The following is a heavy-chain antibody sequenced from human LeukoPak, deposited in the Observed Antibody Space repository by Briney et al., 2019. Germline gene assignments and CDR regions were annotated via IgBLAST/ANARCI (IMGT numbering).Heavy chain of an antibody. CDR3: ARAGGYGSGSYYNSHNWFDP. CDR2: INHSGST. V-gene: IGHV4-34*01. D-gene: IGHD3-10*01. J-gene: IGHJ5*02. Sequence: SETLSLTCAVYGGSFSGYYWSWIRQPPGKGLEWIGEINHSGSTNYNPSLKSRVTISVDTFKNQFSLKLSSVTAADTAVYYCARAGGYGSGSYYNSHNWFDPWGRGTLVTVSS. CDR1: GGSFSGYY.